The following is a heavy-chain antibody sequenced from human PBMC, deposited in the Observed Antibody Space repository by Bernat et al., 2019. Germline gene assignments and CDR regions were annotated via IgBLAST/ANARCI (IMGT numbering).Heavy chain of an antibody. J-gene: IGHJ4*02. CDR1: GGSFSGYY. Sequence: QVQLQQWGAGLLKPSETLSLTCAVYGGSFSGYYWSWIRQPPGQGLEWTGEIKHRGSTNYNASLKSRVTISVGTSKNQFSLKLSSVTAAYTAVYYCARSGYSGYVDRYWGQGTLVTVSS. CDR2: IKHRGST. V-gene: IGHV4-34*01. CDR3: ARSGYSGYVDRY. D-gene: IGHD5-12*01.